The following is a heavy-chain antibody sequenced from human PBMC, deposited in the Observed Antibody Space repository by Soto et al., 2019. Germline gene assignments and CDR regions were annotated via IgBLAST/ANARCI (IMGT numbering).Heavy chain of an antibody. V-gene: IGHV1-69*08. CDR2: IIPILGIA. D-gene: IGHD3-10*01. J-gene: IGHJ6*02. Sequence: QVQLVQSGAEVKKPGSSVKVSCKASGGSFSSYTISWVRQAPGQGLEWMGRIIPILGIANYAQKFQGRVTITADKSTSTAYMELSSLRSEDTAVYYCARDHITMVRGVIINGIDVWGQGTTVTVSS. CDR1: GGSFSSYT. CDR3: ARDHITMVRGVIINGIDV.